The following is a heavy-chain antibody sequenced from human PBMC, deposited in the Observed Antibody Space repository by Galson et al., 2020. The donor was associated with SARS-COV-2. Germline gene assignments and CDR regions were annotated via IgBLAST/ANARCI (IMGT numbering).Heavy chain of an antibody. Sequence: SETLSLTCAVYGGSFSGYYWSWIRQPPGKGLEWIGEINHSGSTNYNPSLKSRVTISVDTSKNQFSLKLSSVTAADTAVYYCARERLFWGWSGDGDYYYGMDVWGQGTTVTVSS. CDR3: ARERLFWGWSGDGDYYYGMDV. CDR1: GGSFSGYY. CDR2: INHSGST. V-gene: IGHV4-34*01. J-gene: IGHJ6*02. D-gene: IGHD3-3*01.